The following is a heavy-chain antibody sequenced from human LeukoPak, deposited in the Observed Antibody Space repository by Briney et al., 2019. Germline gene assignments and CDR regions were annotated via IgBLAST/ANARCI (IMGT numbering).Heavy chain of an antibody. CDR1: GFTFSSYS. J-gene: IGHJ1*01. CDR3: ARGGEYFQH. CDR2: TSSSSTTK. V-gene: IGHV3-48*02. D-gene: IGHD1-26*01. Sequence: GGSLRLSCAASGFTFSSYSMNWVRQAPGKGLEWISCTSSSSTTKYYADSVKGRFTISRDNAKKSLFLQMNSLRDEDTAVYYCARGGEYFQHWGQGTLVTVSS.